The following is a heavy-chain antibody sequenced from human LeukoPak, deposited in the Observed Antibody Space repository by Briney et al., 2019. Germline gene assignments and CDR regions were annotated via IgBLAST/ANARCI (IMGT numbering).Heavy chain of an antibody. D-gene: IGHD4-17*01. V-gene: IGHV1-8*01. Sequence: GASVKVSCKASEYTFISYDINWVRQATGQGLEWMGWMSPNSGNTGYAQKFQGRITMTKSTSISTAYMELSDLESEDTAVYYCARTPPDYGIDYWGQGTLVTVSS. J-gene: IGHJ4*02. CDR2: MSPNSGNT. CDR1: EYTFISYD. CDR3: ARTPPDYGIDY.